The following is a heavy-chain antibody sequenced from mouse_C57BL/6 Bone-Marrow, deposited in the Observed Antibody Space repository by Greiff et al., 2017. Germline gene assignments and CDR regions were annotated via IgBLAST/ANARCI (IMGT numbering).Heavy chain of an antibody. CDR3: ARGGVITRD. CDR2: IDPSDSYT. J-gene: IGHJ3*01. D-gene: IGHD1-1*01. CDR1: GYTFTSYW. V-gene: IGHV1-50*01. Sequence: QVQLQQPGAELVKPGASVKLSCKASGYTFTSYWMQWVNQRPGQGLEWIGEIDPSDSYTNYNQKFKGRATLSVDTSSSPAYMQLRSLTSEDSAVYYCARGGVITRDWGQGTLVTVSA.